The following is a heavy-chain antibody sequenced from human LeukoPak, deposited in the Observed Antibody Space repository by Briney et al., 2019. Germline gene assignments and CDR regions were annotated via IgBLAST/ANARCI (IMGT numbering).Heavy chain of an antibody. Sequence: SETLSLTCSVSDDSITMYYWTWIRQPPGKGLEWIGYVDHTGSTNFNPSLNGRVSISRDTSKNPFSMRLRSVTAADTAVYFCARGRVSSSTWYSTYYYYFYMDVWGKGTTVTVSS. CDR1: DDSITMYY. V-gene: IGHV4-59*01. CDR3: ARGRVSSSTWYSTYYYYFYMDV. CDR2: VDHTGST. J-gene: IGHJ6*03. D-gene: IGHD4-11*01.